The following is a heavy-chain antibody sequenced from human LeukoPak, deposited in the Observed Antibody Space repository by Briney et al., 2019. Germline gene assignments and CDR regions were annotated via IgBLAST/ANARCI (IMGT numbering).Heavy chain of an antibody. CDR1: GFTFDDYA. J-gene: IGHJ4*02. D-gene: IGHD3-10*01. Sequence: GGSLRLSCAASGFTFDDYATHWVRQTPGKGLEWVSLISGDGTSTYYADSVKGRFTISRDNSKNSLYLQVNSLRTEDTALYYCARGRFGEFSKSLDYWGQGTLVTVSS. CDR2: ISGDGTST. CDR3: ARGRFGEFSKSLDY. V-gene: IGHV3-43*02.